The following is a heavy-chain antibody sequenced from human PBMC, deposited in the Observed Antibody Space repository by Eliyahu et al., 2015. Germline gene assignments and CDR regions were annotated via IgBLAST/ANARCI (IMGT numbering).Heavy chain of an antibody. J-gene: IGHJ4*02. D-gene: IGHD3-10*01. CDR3: ARHRGPWKPNHPFDD. Sequence: QLQLQESGPGLVKPSETLSLTCTVSGVSISSNSHFWGWIRQAPGKGLEWIGSIFYSGSTYYNPSLKSRVTISVDTSSNQFSLEVISVTAADTAVYYCARHRGPWKPNHPFDDWGQGALVTVSS. CDR2: IFYSGST. V-gene: IGHV4-39*01. CDR1: GVSISSNSHF.